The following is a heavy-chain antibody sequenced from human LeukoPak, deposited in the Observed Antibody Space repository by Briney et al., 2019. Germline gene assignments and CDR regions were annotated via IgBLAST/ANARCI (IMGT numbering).Heavy chain of an antibody. D-gene: IGHD5-12*01. V-gene: IGHV4-38-2*01. J-gene: IGHJ4*02. Sequence: SETLSLTCAVSGYSISSGYYWGWIRQPPGKGLEWIGSIYHSGSTYYNPSLKSRVTISVDTSKNQFSLKLSSVTAADTAVYNCARHSAWLPIRYYFDYWGQGTLVTVSS. CDR3: ARHSAWLPIRYYFDY. CDR1: GYSISSGYY. CDR2: IYHSGST.